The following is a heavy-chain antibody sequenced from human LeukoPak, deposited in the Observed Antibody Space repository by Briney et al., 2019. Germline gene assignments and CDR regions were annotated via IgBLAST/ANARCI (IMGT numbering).Heavy chain of an antibody. CDR1: GFTFSSYA. D-gene: IGHD3-10*01. J-gene: IGHJ4*02. CDR2: ISYDGSNE. CDR3: ARDHNYGSGSGFDY. Sequence: GRSLRLSCAASGFTFSSYAMHWVRQAPGKGLECVAVISYDGSNEYNADSVKGRFTISRDNSKNTLYLQMNSLRAEDTAVYYCARDHNYGSGSGFDYWGQGTLVTVSS. V-gene: IGHV3-30-3*01.